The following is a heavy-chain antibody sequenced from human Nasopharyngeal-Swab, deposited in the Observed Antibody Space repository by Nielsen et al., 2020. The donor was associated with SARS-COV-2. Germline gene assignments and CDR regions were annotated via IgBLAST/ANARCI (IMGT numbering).Heavy chain of an antibody. CDR1: GGSISSSSYY. V-gene: IGHV4-39*07. Sequence: SETLSLTCTVSGGSISSSSYYWGWIRQPPGKGLEWIGSIYYSGSTYYNPSPKSRVTISVDTSKNQFSLKLSSVTAADTAVYYCARRVRPGSYWFDPWGQGTLVTVSS. CDR3: ARRVRPGSYWFDP. CDR2: IYYSGST. J-gene: IGHJ5*02. D-gene: IGHD3-10*01.